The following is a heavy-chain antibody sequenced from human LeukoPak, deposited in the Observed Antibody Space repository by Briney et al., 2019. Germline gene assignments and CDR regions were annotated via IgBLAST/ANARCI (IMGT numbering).Heavy chain of an antibody. J-gene: IGHJ6*02. Sequence: ASVKVSCKASGYTFTSYDINWVRQATGQGLEWMGWMNPNSGNTGYAQKFQGRVTMTEDTSTDTAYMELSSLRSEDTAVYYCAGGDQVLYYGMDVWGQGTTVTVSS. CDR3: AGGDQVLYYGMDV. D-gene: IGHD4/OR15-4a*01. CDR1: GYTFTSYD. CDR2: MNPNSGNT. V-gene: IGHV1-8*01.